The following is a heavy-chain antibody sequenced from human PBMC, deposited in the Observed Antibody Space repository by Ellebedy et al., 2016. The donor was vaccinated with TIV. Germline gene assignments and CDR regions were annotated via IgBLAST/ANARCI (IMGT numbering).Heavy chain of an antibody. Sequence: GGSLRLSCKGSGYSFTSYWIGWVRQMPGKGLEWMGIIYPGDSDTRYRPSFQGQVTISADKSISTAYLQWSSLKASDTAMYYCARGDYGDYVTYWGQGTLVTVSS. CDR2: IYPGDSDT. D-gene: IGHD4-17*01. V-gene: IGHV5-51*01. CDR1: GYSFTSYW. CDR3: ARGDYGDYVTY. J-gene: IGHJ4*02.